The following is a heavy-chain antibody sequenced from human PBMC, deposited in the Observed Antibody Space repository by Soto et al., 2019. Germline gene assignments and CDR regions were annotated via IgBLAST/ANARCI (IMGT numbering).Heavy chain of an antibody. D-gene: IGHD6-13*01. V-gene: IGHV1-3*01. CDR2: INAGNGST. Sequence: GASVKVSCKASGYTFTSYAMHWVRQAPGQRLEWMGWINAGNGSTKYSQKFQGRVTITRDTSASTAYMELSSLRSEDTAVYYCARDWGSSSWYFQDYYYYYYMDVWGKGTTVTVSS. CDR1: GYTFTSYA. CDR3: ARDWGSSSWYFQDYYYYYYMDV. J-gene: IGHJ6*03.